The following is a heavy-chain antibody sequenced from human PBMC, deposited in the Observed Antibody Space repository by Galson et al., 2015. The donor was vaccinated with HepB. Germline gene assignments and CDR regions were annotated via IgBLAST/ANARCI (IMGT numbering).Heavy chain of an antibody. J-gene: IGHJ5*02. D-gene: IGHD1-14*01. CDR2: IWYDGSNK. CDR3: ASGKKTGYLYWFDP. V-gene: IGHV3-33*01. CDR1: GFTFSNYG. Sequence: SLRLSCAASGFTFSNYGMHWVRQAPGKGLEWVAVIWYDGSNKYYADSVKGRFTISRDNSKNTLYLQMNSLRAEDTAVYYCASGKKTGYLYWFDPWGQGTLVTVSS.